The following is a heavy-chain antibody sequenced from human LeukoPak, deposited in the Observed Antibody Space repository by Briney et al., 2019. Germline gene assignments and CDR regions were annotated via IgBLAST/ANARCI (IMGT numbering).Heavy chain of an antibody. CDR3: ARERTTVTEYGMDV. V-gene: IGHV4-30-4*01. CDR1: GGSISSGEYF. CDR2: IYYSGRT. Sequence: SQTLSLTCTVPGGSISSGEYFWSWIRQPPGKGLEWIGYIYYSGRTYYNPSLKSRVIISVDTSKNQFSLKLSSVTAADMAVYYCARERTTVTEYGMDVWGQGTTVTVSS. J-gene: IGHJ6*01. D-gene: IGHD4-17*01.